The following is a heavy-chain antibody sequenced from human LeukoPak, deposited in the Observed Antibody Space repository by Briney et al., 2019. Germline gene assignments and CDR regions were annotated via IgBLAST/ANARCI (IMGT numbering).Heavy chain of an antibody. CDR3: GREPYYISGYGVDV. CDR1: GFTSSDYP. CDR2: TAYDGSNK. Sequence: PGRSLRLSCAASGFTSSDYPMHWVRQAPGKGLEWVAITAYDGSNKFYANSVKGRFTISRDNSKSALYLQMNSLRPEDTATYYCGREPYYISGYGVDVWGQGTTVTVSS. V-gene: IGHV3-30-3*01. J-gene: IGHJ6*02. D-gene: IGHD3-10*01.